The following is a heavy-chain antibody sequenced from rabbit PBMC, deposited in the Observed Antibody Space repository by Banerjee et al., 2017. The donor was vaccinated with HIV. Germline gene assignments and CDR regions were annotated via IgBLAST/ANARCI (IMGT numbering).Heavy chain of an antibody. Sequence: QSLEESGGDLVKPEGSLTLTCTASGFSFSNKYVMCWVRQAPGKGLEWIACINTSSGNTVYASWAKGRFTISKTSSTTVTLQMTSLTAADTATYFCGRDRDGDAGYGSLALWGPGTLVTVS. J-gene: IGHJ4*01. D-gene: IGHD6-1*01. CDR2: INTSSGNT. V-gene: IGHV1S40*01. CDR1: GFSFSNKYV. CDR3: GRDRDGDAGYGSLAL.